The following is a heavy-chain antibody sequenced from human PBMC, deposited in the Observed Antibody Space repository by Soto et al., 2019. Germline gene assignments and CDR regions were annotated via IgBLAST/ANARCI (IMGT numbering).Heavy chain of an antibody. J-gene: IGHJ4*01. Sequence: EVQLLESGGGLVQPGESLRLSCAASGFISGAFAMNWVRLRPGKGLEWVSTISTGDVPFYTDSVKGRFTISRNTSRDKVFLHMNGLRADDTALYYCAKALGGNFNNGHFDHWGRGPLVNVSS. D-gene: IGHD1-1*01. CDR3: AKALGGNFNNGHFDH. CDR2: ISTGDVP. V-gene: IGHV3-23*01. CDR1: GFISGAFA.